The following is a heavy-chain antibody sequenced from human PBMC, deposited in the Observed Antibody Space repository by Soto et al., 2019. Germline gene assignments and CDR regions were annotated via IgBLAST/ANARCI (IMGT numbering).Heavy chain of an antibody. CDR1: GYTFTSYG. Sequence: QVQLVQSGAEVKKPGASVKVSCKASGYTFTSYGISWVRQAPGQGLEWLGWISAYNGNTNYAQKLQGRVTMTTDTPTSTAYMELGSLRSDDTAVYYCARDLGHGWRYGTRGDYWGQGTLVTVIS. CDR2: ISAYNGNT. CDR3: ARDLGHGWRYGTRGDY. J-gene: IGHJ4*02. V-gene: IGHV1-18*01. D-gene: IGHD2-21*01.